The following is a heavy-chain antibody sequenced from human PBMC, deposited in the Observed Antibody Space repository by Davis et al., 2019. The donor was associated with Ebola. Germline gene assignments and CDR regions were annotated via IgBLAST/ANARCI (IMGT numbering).Heavy chain of an antibody. J-gene: IGHJ4*02. CDR1: GYTFSDHY. V-gene: IGHV1-46*01. Sequence: AASVKVSCKASGYTFSDHYLHWVRQAPGQGLEWVGMINPNDGRTIYAQKFQDRVTMTTDTSTTTAYMELKSLRSDDTAVYYWVKDREPPIEWEILHAFDYWGQGTLVTVSS. CDR3: VKDREPPIEWEILHAFDY. D-gene: IGHD1-26*01. CDR2: INPNDGRT.